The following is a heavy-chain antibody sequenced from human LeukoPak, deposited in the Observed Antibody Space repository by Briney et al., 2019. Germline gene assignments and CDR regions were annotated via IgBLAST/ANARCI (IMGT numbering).Heavy chain of an antibody. J-gene: IGHJ4*02. Sequence: GGSLRLSCAASGFPFSSYWMHWVRQVPGKGLLWVSRINSDGSATIYADSVRGRFTISRDNAKNTLYLQMNSLRAEDTAVYYCARAPYLSGGDWGYFDYWGQGTLVTVSS. V-gene: IGHV3-74*01. CDR3: ARAPYLSGGDWGYFDY. D-gene: IGHD2-21*02. CDR2: INSDGSAT. CDR1: GFPFSSYW.